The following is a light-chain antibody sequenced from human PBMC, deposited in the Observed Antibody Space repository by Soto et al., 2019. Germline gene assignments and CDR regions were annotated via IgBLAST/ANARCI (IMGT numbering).Light chain of an antibody. Sequence: DIQMTQSPSSVPASVGDRVTITCRASQDVGSWVAWYQQKPGAAPRLLIYGASTLESGVPSRFGGSGYGTDFTLSISSLEPEDFATYYCQQAGAFPTFGQGTRL. CDR1: QDVGSW. CDR2: GAS. CDR3: QQAGAFPT. J-gene: IGKJ5*01. V-gene: IGKV1-12*01.